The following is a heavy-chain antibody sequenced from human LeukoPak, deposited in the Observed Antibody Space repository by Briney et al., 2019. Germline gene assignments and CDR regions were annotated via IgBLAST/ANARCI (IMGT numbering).Heavy chain of an antibody. Sequence: PGGSLRLPCAASGFTFSSYAMSWVRQAPGKGLEWVSAISGSGGSTYYADSVKGRFTISRDNSKNTLYLQMNSLRAEDTAVYYCAKSYYDFWSGYDYWGQGTLVTVSS. CDR1: GFTFSSYA. V-gene: IGHV3-23*01. CDR3: AKSYYDFWSGYDY. D-gene: IGHD3-3*01. CDR2: ISGSGGST. J-gene: IGHJ4*02.